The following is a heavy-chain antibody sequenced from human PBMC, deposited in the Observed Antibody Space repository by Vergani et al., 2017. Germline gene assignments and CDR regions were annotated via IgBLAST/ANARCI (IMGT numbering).Heavy chain of an antibody. J-gene: IGHJ6*02. CDR3: ARDVKGSGSSGGMDV. Sequence: EVQLVESGGGLVKPGGSLRLSCAASGFTFSNAWMSWVRQAPGKGLEWVGRIKSKTDGGTTDYAAPVKGRFTISRDDSKNTLYLQMNSLKTEDTAVYYCARDVKGSGSSGGMDVWGQGTTVTVSS. CDR1: GFTFSNAW. D-gene: IGHD3-10*01. CDR2: IKSKTDGGTT. V-gene: IGHV3-15*01.